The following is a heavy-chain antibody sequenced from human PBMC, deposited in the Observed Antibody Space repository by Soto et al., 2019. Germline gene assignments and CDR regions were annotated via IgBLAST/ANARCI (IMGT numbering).Heavy chain of an antibody. CDR2: IDPSDSQT. V-gene: IGHV5-10-1*01. Sequence: PGESLKISCKGSGYSFAGYWITWVRQMPGKGLEWMGRIDPSDSQTYYSPSFRGHVTISAAKSITTVFLQWSSLRASDTAMYYCVRQIYDSDSGPNSHYYFDAWGQGALVTVSS. CDR1: GYSFAGYW. J-gene: IGHJ4*02. CDR3: VRQIYDSDSGPNSHYYFDA. D-gene: IGHD3-22*01.